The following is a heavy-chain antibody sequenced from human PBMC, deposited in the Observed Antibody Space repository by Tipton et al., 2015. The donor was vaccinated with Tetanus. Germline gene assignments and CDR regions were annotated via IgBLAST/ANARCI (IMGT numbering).Heavy chain of an antibody. Sequence: TLSLTCTVSGDSLVRGGYYWTWIRHLPGKGLEWIGYIYHTGAAHYNPSLKSRVTLSVDMSKSQFFLKMISMTAADTAVYFCARVYFYDSGGYYRTPGFDSWGQGTLVTVSS. CDR3: ARVYFYDSGGYYRTPGFDS. D-gene: IGHD3-22*01. J-gene: IGHJ4*02. CDR2: IYHTGAA. V-gene: IGHV4-31*03. CDR1: GDSLVRGGYY.